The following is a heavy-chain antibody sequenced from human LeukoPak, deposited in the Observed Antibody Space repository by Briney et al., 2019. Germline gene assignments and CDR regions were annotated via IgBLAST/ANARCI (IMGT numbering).Heavy chain of an antibody. CDR1: GASLSETS. CDR2: FDPEDGES. V-gene: IGHV1-24*01. Sequence: GASVKVSCKVSGASLSETSIHWVRQALGQWLEWMGGFDPEDGESIFAQRFQGRFSMTEDTSTDTAYMELRSLRPEDTAVYYCATADKWEPLDYWGQGTLVTVSS. CDR3: ATADKWEPLDY. J-gene: IGHJ4*02. D-gene: IGHD1-26*01.